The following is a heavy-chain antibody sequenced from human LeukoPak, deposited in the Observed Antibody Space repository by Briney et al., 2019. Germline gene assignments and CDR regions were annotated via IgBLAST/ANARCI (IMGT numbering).Heavy chain of an antibody. V-gene: IGHV4-59*01. D-gene: IGHD5-12*01. Sequence: KPSETLSLTCSVSGASIRSYFWSWIRQSPGKGLEWIGYVYDNDISNFNPSLESRVTILVDRSKSQLSLKLRSVTAADTAVYYCARGLVLATDDAFDIWGPGTMVTVPS. CDR1: GASIRSYF. CDR2: VYDNDIS. CDR3: ARGLVLATDDAFDI. J-gene: IGHJ3*02.